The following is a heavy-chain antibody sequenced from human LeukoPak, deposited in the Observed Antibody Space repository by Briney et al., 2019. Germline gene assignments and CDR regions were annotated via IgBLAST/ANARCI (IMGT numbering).Heavy chain of an antibody. CDR1: GGSFSGYY. J-gene: IGHJ5*02. CDR2: INHSGST. CDR3: ARGGTYYDFWSGPGNWFDP. D-gene: IGHD3-3*01. Sequence: SETLSLTCAVYGGSFSGYYWSWIRQPPGKGLEWIGEINHSGSTNYNPSLKSRVTISVDTSKNQFSPKLSSVTAADTAVYYCARGGTYYDFWSGPGNWFDPWGQGTLVTVSS. V-gene: IGHV4-34*01.